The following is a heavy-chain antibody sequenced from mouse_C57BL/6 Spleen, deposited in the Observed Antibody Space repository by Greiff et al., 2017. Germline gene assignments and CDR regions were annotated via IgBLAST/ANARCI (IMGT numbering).Heavy chain of an antibody. Sequence: VQLQQSGPELVKPGASVKIPCKASGYTFTDYNMDWVKQSHGKSLEWIGDINPNNGGTIYNQKFKGKATLTVDKSSSTAYMELRSLTSEDTAVYYCARRDYGSSYEDYWGQGTTLTVSS. CDR1: GYTFTDYN. CDR2: INPNNGGT. CDR3: ARRDYGSSYEDY. D-gene: IGHD1-1*01. J-gene: IGHJ2*01. V-gene: IGHV1-18*01.